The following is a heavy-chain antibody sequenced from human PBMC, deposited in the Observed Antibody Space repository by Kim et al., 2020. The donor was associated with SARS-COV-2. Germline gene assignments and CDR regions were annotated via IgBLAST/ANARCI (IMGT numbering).Heavy chain of an antibody. D-gene: IGHD3-3*01. CDR2: IWYDGSNK. V-gene: IGHV3-33*01. CDR1: GFTFSSYG. CDR3: ARDFWSGPDHYYGMDV. Sequence: GGSLRLSCAASGFTFSSYGMHWVRQAPGKGLEWVAVIWYDGSNKYYADSVKGRFTISRDNSKNTLYLQMNSLRAEDTAVYYCARDFWSGPDHYYGMDVWGQGTTVTVSS. J-gene: IGHJ6*02.